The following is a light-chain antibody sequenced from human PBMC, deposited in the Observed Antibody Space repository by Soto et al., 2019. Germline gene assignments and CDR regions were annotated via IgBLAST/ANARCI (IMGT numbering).Light chain of an antibody. CDR3: QQYGSSPLT. V-gene: IGKV3-20*01. Sequence: EIVLTQSPGTLSLSPGERATLSCRASQSVSSNYLAWYQQKSGQAPRLLIYDASSRATGIPDRFSGSGSRTDFTLTISRLESEDFAVYYCQQYGSSPLTFGGGTKVEIK. CDR1: QSVSSNY. J-gene: IGKJ4*01. CDR2: DAS.